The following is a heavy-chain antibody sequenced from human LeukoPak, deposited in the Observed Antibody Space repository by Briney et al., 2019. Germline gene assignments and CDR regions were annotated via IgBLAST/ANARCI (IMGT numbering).Heavy chain of an antibody. D-gene: IGHD6-13*01. Sequence: GGSLRLSCAASGFTVSSNYMSWVRQAPGKGLEWVSVIYSGGSTYYADSVKGRFTISRDNSKNTLYLQMNSLRAEDTAVYYCARDPPYSSSWYAAFDIWGQGTMVTVSS. J-gene: IGHJ3*02. V-gene: IGHV3-66*01. CDR3: ARDPPYSSSWYAAFDI. CDR1: GFTVSSNY. CDR2: IYSGGST.